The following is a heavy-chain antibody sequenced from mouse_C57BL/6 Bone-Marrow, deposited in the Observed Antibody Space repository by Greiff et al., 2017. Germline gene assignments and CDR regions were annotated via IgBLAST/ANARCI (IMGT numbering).Heavy chain of an antibody. CDR1: GYTFTSYG. V-gene: IGHV1-81*01. D-gene: IGHD2-14*01. CDR3: AKNYGYDVEAY. CDR2: IYPRSGNT. Sequence: VQLQQSGAELVRPGASVKLSCKASGYTFTSYGISWVKQRTGQGLEWIGEIYPRSGNTYYNEKFKGKATLTADKSSSTAYMGLRSLTYEDSAVYFCAKNYGYDVEAYWGQKALVTVSA. J-gene: IGHJ3*01.